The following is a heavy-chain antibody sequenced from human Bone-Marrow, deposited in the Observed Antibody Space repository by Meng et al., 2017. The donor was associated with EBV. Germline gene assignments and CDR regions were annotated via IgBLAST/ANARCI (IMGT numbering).Heavy chain of an antibody. J-gene: IGHJ4*02. CDR3: AHRRSDSGWFGY. CDR2: IYWDDET. Sequence: QITLKESCPTVINPTPTLTLTCTCSGFSLSTSGMGVAWIRQPPGKALELLALIYWDDETRYSPALKNRLTVTKDSSKNQVVFRMANLDPADTATYYCAHRRSDSGWFGYWGQGTLVTVSS. CDR1: GFSLSTSGMG. V-gene: IGHV2-5*02. D-gene: IGHD6-19*01.